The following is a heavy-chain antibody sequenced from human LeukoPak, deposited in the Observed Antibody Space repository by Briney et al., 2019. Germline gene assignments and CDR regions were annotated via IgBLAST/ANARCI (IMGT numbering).Heavy chain of an antibody. CDR1: GFPFSSLY. J-gene: IGHJ4*02. CDR2: ISSSTSYI. V-gene: IGHV3-21*01. CDR3: ARDRGSGWHTFDS. Sequence: PGGSLRLSCAASGFPFSSLYMSWGRQAPGKGLEWVSSISSSTSYISYADSMRGRVTISRDNAKNSLYLQMNSLRVEDTAVYYCARDRGSGWHTFDSWGQGTLVTVSS. D-gene: IGHD6-19*01.